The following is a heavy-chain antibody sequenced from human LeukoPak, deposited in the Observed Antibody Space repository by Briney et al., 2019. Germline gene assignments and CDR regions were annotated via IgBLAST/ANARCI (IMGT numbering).Heavy chain of an antibody. J-gene: IGHJ4*02. CDR1: GYTFTSYG. CDR3: ARDLVLDYYDSSAYDGYFDY. D-gene: IGHD3-22*01. CDR2: ISAYNGNT. V-gene: IGHV1-18*01. Sequence: ASVKVSCKASGYTFTSYGISWVRQAPGQGLEWMGWISAYNGNTNYAQKLQGRVTMTTDTSTSTAYMELRSLRSDDTAVYYCARDLVLDYYDSSAYDGYFDYWGQGTLVTVSS.